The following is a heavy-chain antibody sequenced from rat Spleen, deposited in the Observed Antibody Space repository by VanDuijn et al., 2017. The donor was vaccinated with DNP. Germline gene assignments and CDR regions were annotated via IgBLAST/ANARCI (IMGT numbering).Heavy chain of an antibody. CDR3: ASGFGWFAY. J-gene: IGHJ3*01. CDR2: ITTGGDIT. CDR1: GFTFSNYW. Sequence: EVQLVETGGGLVQPGRSLKLSCVASGFTFSNYWMYWIRQAPGKGLEWVASITTGGDITYYPDSVKGRFTVSRDHAKNTLYLRLNSLRSEDTATYYCASGFGWFAYWGQGTLVTVSS. V-gene: IGHV5-58*01. D-gene: IGHD4-1*01.